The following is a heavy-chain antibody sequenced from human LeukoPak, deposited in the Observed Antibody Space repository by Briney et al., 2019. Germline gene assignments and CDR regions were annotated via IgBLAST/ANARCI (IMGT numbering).Heavy chain of an antibody. J-gene: IGHJ4*02. D-gene: IGHD3-3*01. V-gene: IGHV4-38-2*02. CDR2: IYHSGST. CDR1: GGSISSYY. Sequence: PSETLSLTCTVSGGSISSYYWGWIRQPPGKGLEWIGSIYHSGSTYYNPSLKSRVTISVDTSKNQFSLKLTSVTAADTAVYYCATYDFWSGYSYYFDYWGQGILVTVSS. CDR3: ATYDFWSGYSYYFDY.